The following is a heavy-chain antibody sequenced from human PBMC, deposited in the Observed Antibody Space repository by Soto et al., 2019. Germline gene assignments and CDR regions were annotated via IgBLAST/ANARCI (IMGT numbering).Heavy chain of an antibody. CDR2: IGSGGDST. D-gene: IGHD2-21*02. V-gene: IGHV3-23*01. CDR1: GFTFRSYA. J-gene: IGHJ4*01. Sequence: GVLRLSCAASGFTFRSYAMSWVRQAPGKGLEWVSAIGSGGDSTYYADSVKGRFTISRDNSKNTLYLQMNSLRVEDTAVYYCTKVVTGWYWDYWGQGTLVTVSS. CDR3: TKVVTGWYWDY.